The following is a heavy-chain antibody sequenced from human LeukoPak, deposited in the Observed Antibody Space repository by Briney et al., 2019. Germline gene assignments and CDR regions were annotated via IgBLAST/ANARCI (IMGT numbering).Heavy chain of an antibody. CDR3: TRDATSAQGGY. Sequence: ASVKVSCKTSGYTFTDYYIHWVRQAPGQGLEWMGWIDPNSGGANYGQKFRGRVTMTRDTSLTTAYMELAVLEFDDTAVYYCTRDATSAQGGYRGQGTLVTVSS. CDR2: IDPNSGGA. J-gene: IGHJ4*02. D-gene: IGHD2-15*01. V-gene: IGHV1-2*02. CDR1: GYTFTDYY.